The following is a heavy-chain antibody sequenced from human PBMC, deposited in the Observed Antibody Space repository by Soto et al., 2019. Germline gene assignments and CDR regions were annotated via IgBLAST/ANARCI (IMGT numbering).Heavy chain of an antibody. D-gene: IGHD3-22*01. CDR2: IYYSGST. CDR3: ARGFPPTGDSRGYYQRYYYYYGMDV. V-gene: IGHV4-61*01. Sequence: PSETLSLTCTVSGGSVSSGSYYWSWIRQPPGKGLEWIGYIYYSGSTNYNPSLKSRVTISVDTSKNQFSMKLSSVTAADTAVYYCARGFPPTGDSRGYYQRYYYYYGMDVWGQVTTVTVSS. CDR1: GGSVSSGSYY. J-gene: IGHJ6*02.